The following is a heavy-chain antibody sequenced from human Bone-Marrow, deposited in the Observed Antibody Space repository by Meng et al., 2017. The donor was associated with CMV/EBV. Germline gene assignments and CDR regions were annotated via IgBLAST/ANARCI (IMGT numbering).Heavy chain of an antibody. CDR2: ITGSGGST. V-gene: IGHV3-23*01. CDR1: GFTFSSYA. Sequence: GESLKISCAASGFTFSSYAMHWVRQAPGRGLAWVSAITGSGGSTYYADSVKGRFTVSRDNSKNTLYLQMNSLRAEDTAVYYCAKAFSASWYREYYDDWGQGTLVTVSS. CDR3: AKAFSASWYREYYDD. D-gene: IGHD6-13*01. J-gene: IGHJ4*02.